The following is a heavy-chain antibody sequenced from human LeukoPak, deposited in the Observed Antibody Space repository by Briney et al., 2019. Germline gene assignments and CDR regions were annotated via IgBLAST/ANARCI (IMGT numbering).Heavy chain of an antibody. V-gene: IGHV3-23*01. CDR2: ISSSGGST. D-gene: IGHD3-16*01. Sequence: GGSLRLSCAASGFTFSSYAMSWVRQAPGKGLEWVSAISSSGGSTYYADSVKGRFTISRDNSKNTLSLQMNSLRAEDTAVYYCARASFWFDYTGYYFDYWGQGTLVPVSS. J-gene: IGHJ4*02. CDR3: ARASFWFDYTGYYFDY. CDR1: GFTFSSYA.